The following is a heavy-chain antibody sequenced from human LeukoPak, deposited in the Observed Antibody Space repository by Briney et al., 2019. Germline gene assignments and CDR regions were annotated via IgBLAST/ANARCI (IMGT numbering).Heavy chain of an antibody. D-gene: IGHD3-10*01. Sequence: QPGGSLRLSCAASGLTVSSNYVSGARQAPGKGLEGGSVIYSGGSTYYADSVKGRFTISRDNSKNTLYLQMNSLSAEDTAVYYCARGMVRGVIDFLDYWGQGTLVTVSS. J-gene: IGHJ4*02. CDR3: ARGMVRGVIDFLDY. CDR2: IYSGGST. V-gene: IGHV3-66*02. CDR1: GLTVSSNY.